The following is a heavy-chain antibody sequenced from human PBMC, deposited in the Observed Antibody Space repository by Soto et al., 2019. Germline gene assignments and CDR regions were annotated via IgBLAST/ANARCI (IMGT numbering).Heavy chain of an antibody. J-gene: IGHJ5*02. V-gene: IGHV4-31*03. CDR1: GGSISSGGYY. D-gene: IGHD2-2*01. CDR2: IYYSGST. CDR3: ARARVVPTVNWFDP. Sequence: SETLSLTCTVSGGSISSGGYYWSWIRQHPGKGLEWIGYIYYSGSTYYNPSLKSRVTVSVDTSKNQFSLKLSSVTAADTAVYYCARARVVPTVNWFDPWGQGTLVTVSS.